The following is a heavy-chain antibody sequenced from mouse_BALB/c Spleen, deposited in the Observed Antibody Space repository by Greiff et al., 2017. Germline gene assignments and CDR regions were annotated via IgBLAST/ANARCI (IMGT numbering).Heavy chain of an antibody. J-gene: IGHJ2*01. CDR2: IDPANGNT. D-gene: IGHD2-4*01. CDR3: AREGYDYLYFDY. Sequence: EVKLVESGAELVKPGASVKLSCTASGFNIKDTYMHWVKQRPEQGLEWIGRIDPANGNTKYDPKFQGKATITADTSSNTAYLQLSSLTSEDTAVYYCAREGYDYLYFDYWGQGTTLTVSS. V-gene: IGHV14-3*02. CDR1: GFNIKDTY.